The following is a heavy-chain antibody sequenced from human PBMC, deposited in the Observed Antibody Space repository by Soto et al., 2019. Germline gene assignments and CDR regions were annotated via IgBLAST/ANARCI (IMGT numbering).Heavy chain of an antibody. V-gene: IGHV3-7*03. CDR3: ARSHAMVRGPTPPDY. D-gene: IGHD3-10*01. Sequence: GGSLRLSCAASGFTFSSYWMSWVRQAPGKGLEWVANIKQDGSEKYYVDSVKGRLTISRDNAKNSLYLQMNSLRAEDTAVYYCARSHAMVRGPTPPDYWGQGTLVTVSS. CDR2: IKQDGSEK. CDR1: GFTFSSYW. J-gene: IGHJ4*02.